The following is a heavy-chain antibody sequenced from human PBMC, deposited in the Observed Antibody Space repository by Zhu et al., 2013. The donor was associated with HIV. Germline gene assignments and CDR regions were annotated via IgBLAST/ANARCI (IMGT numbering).Heavy chain of an antibody. D-gene: IGHD4-17*01. CDR3: AKPHSTVTRTYFDL. CDR2: IAYDGSNR. Sequence: VQLVESGGGVVQPGGSLRLSCAASGFTFGTFGMHWVRQAPDKGLEWVAFIAYDGSNRHSADSVKGRFTISRDNSKKTLYLQMNSLRAEDTAVYYCAKPHSTVTRTYFDLWGQGTLVTVSS. V-gene: IGHV3-30*18. CDR1: GFTFGTFG. J-gene: IGHJ4*02.